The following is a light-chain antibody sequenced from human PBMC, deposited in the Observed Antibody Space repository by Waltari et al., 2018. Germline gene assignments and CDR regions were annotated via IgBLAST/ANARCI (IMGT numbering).Light chain of an antibody. CDR2: QGG. Sequence: WNQRKPAEAPWMVMLQGGNRPSWIPRRFSGANSGNTATLTINGTQAMDEADYYVHAWDSSTVVIGGGTKLTVL. CDR3: HAWDSSTVV. J-gene: IGLJ2*01. V-gene: IGLV3-1*01.